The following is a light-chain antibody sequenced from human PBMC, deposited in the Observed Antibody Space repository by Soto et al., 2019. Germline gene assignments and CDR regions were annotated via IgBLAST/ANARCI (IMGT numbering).Light chain of an antibody. V-gene: IGKV3-20*01. J-gene: IGKJ4*01. CDR1: QSVSSSY. CDR2: GAS. CDR3: QQYGSSPLT. Sequence: EIVLPPAPATLSFSPVDSSTLSFLASQSVSSSYLAWYQQKPGQAPRLLIYGASSRATGIPDRFSGSGSGTDFTLTISRLEPEDFAVYYGQQYGSSPLTCGGGTPLEIK.